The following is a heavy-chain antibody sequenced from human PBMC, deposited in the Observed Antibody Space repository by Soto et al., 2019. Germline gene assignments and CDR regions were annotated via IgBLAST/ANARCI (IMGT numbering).Heavy chain of an antibody. CDR3: ASTDSSGYFEYDFQH. CDR1: GGSISSGGYY. V-gene: IGHV4-61*08. CDR2: IYYSGST. D-gene: IGHD3-22*01. Sequence: SETLSLTCTVSGGSISSGGYYWSWIRQHPGKGLEWIGYIYYSGSTNYNPSLKSRVTISVDTSKNQFSLKLSSVTAADTAVYYCASTDSSGYFEYDFQHWGQGTLVTVSS. J-gene: IGHJ1*01.